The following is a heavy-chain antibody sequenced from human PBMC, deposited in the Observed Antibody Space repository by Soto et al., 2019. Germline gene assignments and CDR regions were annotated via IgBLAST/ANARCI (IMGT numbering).Heavy chain of an antibody. J-gene: IGHJ4*02. D-gene: IGHD6-19*01. CDR2: ISGSGGAT. CDR1: GFTLSNYA. Sequence: EVQLLESGGGLVQPGGSLRLSCAASGFTLSNYATSWVRQAPGKGLEWVSVISGSGGATSYADSVKGRFTISRDKSKNTLFLQMNSLRAEDTAVYYCAKDQDISGWDRGCFDYWGQGTLVSVSS. V-gene: IGHV3-23*01. CDR3: AKDQDISGWDRGCFDY.